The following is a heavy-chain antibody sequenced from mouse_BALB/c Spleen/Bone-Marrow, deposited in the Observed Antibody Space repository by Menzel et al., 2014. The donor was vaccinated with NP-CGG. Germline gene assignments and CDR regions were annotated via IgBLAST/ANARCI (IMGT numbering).Heavy chain of an antibody. V-gene: IGHV1S81*02. CDR3: AARLSHLAMDY. D-gene: IGHD2-2*01. J-gene: IGHJ4*01. Sequence: QVQLQQSGAELVKPGASLKLSCKASGYTFTNYWIHWVKQRPGQGLEWIGEIYPSNGRTNYNEKFKTKATLTVDKSSSTAYMQLSSLTSEDSAVNYCAARLSHLAMDYWGQGTSVTVSS. CDR2: IYPSNGRT. CDR1: GYTFTNYW.